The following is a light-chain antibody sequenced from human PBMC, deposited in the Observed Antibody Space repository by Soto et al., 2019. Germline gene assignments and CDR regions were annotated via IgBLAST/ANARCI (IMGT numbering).Light chain of an antibody. V-gene: IGKV1-5*01. CDR1: QNINTW. Sequence: DLQMTQSPSTLSASVGDRVTITCRASQNINTWLAWYQQKPGKAPKVLIFDASRLDSAVPGGFSGTGSGTDFTLTISNLQPDDFATYYCQQYHINSWTFGQGTKVEVK. CDR2: DAS. J-gene: IGKJ1*01. CDR3: QQYHINSWT.